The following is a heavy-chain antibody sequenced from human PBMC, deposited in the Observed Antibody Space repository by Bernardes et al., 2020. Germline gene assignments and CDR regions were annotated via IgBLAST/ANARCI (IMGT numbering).Heavy chain of an antibody. V-gene: IGHV1-3*01. D-gene: IGHD3-3*01. CDR2: ITAGNGTT. Sequence: AALKVYCKASGYTFTSYAMHWVRQAPGQRLEWMGWITAGNGTTTYSQKFQGRVTITRDTSASTAYMELSSLRSEDTAVYYCARDRGVFWSGYSNWFDPWGQGTLVTVSS. CDR3: ARDRGVFWSGYSNWFDP. CDR1: GYTFTSYA. J-gene: IGHJ5*02.